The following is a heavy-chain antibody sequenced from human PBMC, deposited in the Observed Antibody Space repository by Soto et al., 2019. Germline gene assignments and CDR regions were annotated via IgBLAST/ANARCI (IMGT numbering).Heavy chain of an antibody. CDR3: ARDPWAADY. CDR1: GATVSTKY. V-gene: IGHV3-66*01. J-gene: IGHJ4*02. D-gene: IGHD3-16*01. Sequence: GGSLRLSCAASGATVSTKYMSWVRQAPGKGLEWVSVIYSGGSTFYADSVRGRFTISRDNSKNTVNLQMNSLRAEDTAVYYCARDPWAADYWGQGTLVTVSS. CDR2: IYSGGST.